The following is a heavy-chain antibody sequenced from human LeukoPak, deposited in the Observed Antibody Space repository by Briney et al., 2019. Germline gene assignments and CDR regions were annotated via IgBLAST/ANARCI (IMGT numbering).Heavy chain of an antibody. CDR2: INTDGTGT. V-gene: IGHV3-74*01. CDR1: GFTFRNFW. CDR3: ARGTAETAGIDY. J-gene: IGHJ4*02. Sequence: GGSLRLSCAASGFTFRNFWMHWVRQAPGEGLVWVSHINTDGTGTTYWDSANGRFSVSRDNAKNTLFLQMNSLRVEDTAVYYCARGTAETAGIDYWGQGAPVTVSA. D-gene: IGHD6-13*01.